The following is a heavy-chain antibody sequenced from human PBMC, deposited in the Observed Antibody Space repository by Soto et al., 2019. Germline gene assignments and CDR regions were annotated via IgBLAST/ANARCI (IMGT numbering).Heavy chain of an antibody. V-gene: IGHV4-39*01. CDR2: IEYSGYT. CDR3: ARQGGDYADN. Sequence: QLQLQESGPGLVRPSETLSLTCVVSGGSISTTNHHWVWIRQSPGTGLAWIGTIEYSGYTNYNPSLKSRVTVFLDTSKPQFSLKLSSLTAADTAVYYCARQGGDYADNWGQGTLVTVSS. J-gene: IGHJ4*02. D-gene: IGHD4-17*01. CDR1: GGSISTTNHH.